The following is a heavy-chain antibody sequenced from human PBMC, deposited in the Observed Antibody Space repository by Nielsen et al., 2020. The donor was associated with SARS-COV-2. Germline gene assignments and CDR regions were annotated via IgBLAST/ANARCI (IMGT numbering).Heavy chain of an antibody. J-gene: IGHJ6*03. CDR2: IYYSGST. CDR1: GGSISSYY. D-gene: IGHD6-13*01. V-gene: IGHV4-59*05. CDR3: ASLKTRYSSYMDV. Sequence: SETLSLTCTVSGGSISSYYWSWIRQPPGKGLEWIGSIYYSGSTYYNPSLKSRVTISVDTSKNQFSLKLSSVTAADTAVYYCASLKTRYSSYMDVWGKGTTVTVSS.